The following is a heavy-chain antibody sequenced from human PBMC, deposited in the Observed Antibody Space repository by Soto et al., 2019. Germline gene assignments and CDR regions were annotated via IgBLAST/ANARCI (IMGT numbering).Heavy chain of an antibody. J-gene: IGHJ3*02. D-gene: IGHD3-22*01. Sequence: QEQLQESGPGLVKPSQTLSLTCTVSGGSISSGGYYWSWIRQHPGKGLEWIGYIYYSGSTYYNQSLKSRVTISVDTSKHQFSLKLSSVTAADTAVYYCARNYYDSSGAFDAFDIWGQGTMVTVSS. CDR3: ARNYYDSSGAFDAFDI. V-gene: IGHV4-31*03. CDR2: IYYSGST. CDR1: GGSISSGGYY.